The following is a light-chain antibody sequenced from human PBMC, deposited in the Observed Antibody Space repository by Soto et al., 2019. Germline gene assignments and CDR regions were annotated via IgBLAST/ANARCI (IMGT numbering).Light chain of an antibody. CDR2: EVT. Sequence: QSALTQPPSASGSPGQSVSISCTGTGSDVGTYNFVSWYQQHPGKAPKLLIYEVTKRPSGVPDRFSGSKSGNTASLTVSGLQAEDEAEYFCSSYTGDRHFYVFGNGTKVTVL. CDR3: SSYTGDRHFYV. CDR1: GSDVGTYNF. J-gene: IGLJ1*01. V-gene: IGLV2-8*01.